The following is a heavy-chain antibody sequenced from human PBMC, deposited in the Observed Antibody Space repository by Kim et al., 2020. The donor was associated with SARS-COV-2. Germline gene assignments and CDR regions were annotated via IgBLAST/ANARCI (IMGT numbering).Heavy chain of an antibody. D-gene: IGHD5-12*01. V-gene: IGHV4-59*01. J-gene: IGHJ4*02. Sequence: SLKSRVTISVDTSKNQFSLKLSSVTAADTAVYYCTRSIGSSGYDSYYFGYWGQGTLVTVSS. CDR3: TRSIGSSGYDSYYFGY.